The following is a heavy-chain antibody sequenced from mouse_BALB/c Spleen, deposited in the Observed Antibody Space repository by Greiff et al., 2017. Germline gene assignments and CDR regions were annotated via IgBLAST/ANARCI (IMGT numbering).Heavy chain of an antibody. J-gene: IGHJ4*01. D-gene: IGHD2-1*01. CDR3: ARLPYGNYSYYYAMDY. Sequence: EVQLQESGGDLVKPGGSLKLSCAASGFTFSSYGMSWVRQTPDKRLEWVATISSGGSYTYYPDSVKGRFTISRDNAKNTLYLQMSSLKSEDTAMYYCARLPYGNYSYYYAMDYWGQGTSVTVSS. CDR2: ISSGGSYT. CDR1: GFTFSSYG. V-gene: IGHV5-6*01.